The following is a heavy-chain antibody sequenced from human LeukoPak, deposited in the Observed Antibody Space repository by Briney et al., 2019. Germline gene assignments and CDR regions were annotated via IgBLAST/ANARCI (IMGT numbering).Heavy chain of an antibody. CDR3: ARGNRGTVTTGYDY. V-gene: IGHV3-21*01. CDR2: ISSSSSYI. Sequence: PGGSLRLSCAASGFTFSSYSMTRVRQAPGKVLEWVSSISSSSSYIYYADSVKGRFTISRDNAKNSLYLQMNSLRAEDTAVYYCARGNRGTVTTGYDYWGQGTLVTVSS. CDR1: GFTFSSYS. D-gene: IGHD4-17*01. J-gene: IGHJ4*02.